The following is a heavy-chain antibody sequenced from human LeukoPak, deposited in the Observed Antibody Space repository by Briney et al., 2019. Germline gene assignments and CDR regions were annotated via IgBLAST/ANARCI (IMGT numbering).Heavy chain of an antibody. CDR3: AKGSSSWYSFTDY. CDR1: GFTFSSYG. Sequence: GGSLRLSCAASGFTFSSYGMHWVRQAPGKGLEWVAVISYDGSNKYYADSVKGRFTISRDNSKNTLYLQMNSLRAEDTAVYYCAKGSSSWYSFTDYWGQGTLVTVSS. CDR2: ISYDGSNK. D-gene: IGHD6-13*01. V-gene: IGHV3-30*18. J-gene: IGHJ4*02.